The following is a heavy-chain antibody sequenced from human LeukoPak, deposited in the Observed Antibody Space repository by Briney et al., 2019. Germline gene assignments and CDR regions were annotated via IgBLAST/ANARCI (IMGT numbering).Heavy chain of an antibody. D-gene: IGHD6-19*01. CDR3: ARRAVGNSYDYYMDV. J-gene: IGHJ6*03. CDR2: MNPNSGNT. V-gene: IGHV1-8*01. Sequence: GASVKVSCKASGYTFTSYDINWVRQATGQGLEWMGWMNPNSGNTGYAQKFQGRVTITRNTSITTAYMELSSLRSEDTAVYYCARRAVGNSYDYYMDVWGKGTTVTVSS. CDR1: GYTFTSYD.